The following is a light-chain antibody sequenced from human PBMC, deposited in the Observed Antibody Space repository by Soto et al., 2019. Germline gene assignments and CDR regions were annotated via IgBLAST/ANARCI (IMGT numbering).Light chain of an antibody. V-gene: IGKV1-5*03. Sequence: DIQMTQSPSTLSGSVGDRVTIPCRASQTISSWLAWYQQKPGKAPKLLIYKASTLKSGVPSRFSGSGSGTEFTLTISSLQPDDFATYYCQQYSDSPWTFGQGTKVDIK. CDR2: KAS. CDR3: QQYSDSPWT. J-gene: IGKJ1*01. CDR1: QTISSW.